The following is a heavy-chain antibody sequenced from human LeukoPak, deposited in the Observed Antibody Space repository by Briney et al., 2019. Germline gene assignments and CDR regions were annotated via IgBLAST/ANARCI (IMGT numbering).Heavy chain of an antibody. CDR1: GFTFSSYA. CDR2: ISGSGGST. J-gene: IGHJ3*02. CDR3: AKEVVVVPAADDAFDI. V-gene: IGHV3-23*01. D-gene: IGHD2-2*01. Sequence: QPGGSLRLSCAASGFTFSSYAMSWVRQAPGKGLEWVSAISGSGGSTYYADSVKGRFTISRDNSKNTLYLQMNSLRAEDTAVYYCAKEVVVVPAADDAFDIWGQGTMVTVSS.